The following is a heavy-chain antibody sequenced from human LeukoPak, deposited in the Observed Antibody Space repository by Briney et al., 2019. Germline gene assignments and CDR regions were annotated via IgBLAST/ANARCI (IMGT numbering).Heavy chain of an antibody. J-gene: IGHJ4*02. D-gene: IGHD4-11*01. Sequence: SETLSLTCTVSGGSISRNNYYWGWIHQPPEKGLEWIGSIYYTGGTNYSPSLKSRVTMSVDTFKNQFSLKLSSVTAADTAVYYCAGHGGTRVTLVEVYYFDYWGQGTLVTVSS. V-gene: IGHV4-39*01. CDR3: AGHGGTRVTLVEVYYFDY. CDR2: IYYTGGT. CDR1: GGSISRNNYY.